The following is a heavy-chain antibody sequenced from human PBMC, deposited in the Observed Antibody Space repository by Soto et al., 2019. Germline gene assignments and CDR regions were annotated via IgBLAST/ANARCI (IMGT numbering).Heavy chain of an antibody. Sequence: QLQLQESGPGLVKPSETLSLTCTVSGVSITNTSYYWGWIRQPPGKGLEWIGTIYFSGSTFYNPSLKSRLTISVDTSKNQFSLRLSSVTAADTAVYYCARHGSYWGQGTLVDVSS. CDR3: ARHGSY. J-gene: IGHJ4*02. CDR1: GVSITNTSYY. V-gene: IGHV4-39*01. CDR2: IYFSGST.